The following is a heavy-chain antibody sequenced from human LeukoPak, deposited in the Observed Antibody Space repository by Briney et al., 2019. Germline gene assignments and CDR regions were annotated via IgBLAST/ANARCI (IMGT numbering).Heavy chain of an antibody. J-gene: IGHJ4*02. V-gene: IGHV4-4*07. CDR1: GGSISSYY. CDR3: ARNILTGYSSSYYFDY. CDR2: IYRSGST. D-gene: IGHD3-9*01. Sequence: SETLSLTCTVSGGSISSYYWSWIRQPAGKGLEWIGRIYRSGSTNYNPSLKSRVTMSVDTSKKQFSLNLRSVTAADTAVYYCARNILTGYSSSYYFDYWGQGTLVTVSS.